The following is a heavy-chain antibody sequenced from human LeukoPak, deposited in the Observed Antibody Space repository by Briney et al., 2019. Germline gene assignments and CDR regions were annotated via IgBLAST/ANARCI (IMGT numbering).Heavy chain of an antibody. CDR3: ARDGSHYYGMDV. V-gene: IGHV3-48*04. Sequence: GGSLRLSCAASGFTFSSYSMNWVRQAPGKGLEWVSYITSSRSTIYYADSVKGRFTISRDNANNSLYLQMNSLRAHDTAVYYCARDGSHYYGMDVWGQGTTVTVSS. J-gene: IGHJ6*02. CDR1: GFTFSSYS. CDR2: ITSSRSTI.